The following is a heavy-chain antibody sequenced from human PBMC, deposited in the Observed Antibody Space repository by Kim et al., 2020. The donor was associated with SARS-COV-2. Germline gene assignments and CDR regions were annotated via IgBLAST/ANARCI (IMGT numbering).Heavy chain of an antibody. J-gene: IGHJ6*02. CDR1: GFTFSSYS. CDR3: ARGMDGGYDYVWGSYRSWYYYGMDV. CDR2: ISSSSSYI. V-gene: IGHV3-21*01. Sequence: GGSLRLSCAASGFTFSSYSMNWVRQAPGKGLEWVSSISSSSSYIYYADSVKGRFTISRDNAKNSLYLQMNSLRAEDTAVYYCARGMDGGYDYVWGSYRSWYYYGMDVWGQGTTVTVSS. D-gene: IGHD3-16*02.